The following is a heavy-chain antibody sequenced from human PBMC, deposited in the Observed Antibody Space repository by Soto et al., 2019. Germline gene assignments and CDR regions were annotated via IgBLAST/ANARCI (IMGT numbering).Heavy chain of an antibody. V-gene: IGHV4-31*03. CDR3: AREYDSSGYFPEPLHYGMDV. CDR1: GGSISSGGYY. CDR2: TYYSGST. J-gene: IGHJ6*02. Sequence: SETLSLTCTVSGGSISSGGYYWSWIRQHPGKGLEWIGYTYYSGSTYYNPSLKSRVTISVDTSKNQFSLRLSSVTAADTAVYYCAREYDSSGYFPEPLHYGMDVWGQGTTVTVSS. D-gene: IGHD3-22*01.